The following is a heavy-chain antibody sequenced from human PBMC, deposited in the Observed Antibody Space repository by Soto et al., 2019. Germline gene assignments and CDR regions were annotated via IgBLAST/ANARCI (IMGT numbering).Heavy chain of an antibody. Sequence: GGSLRLSCAASGFTFSNAWMSWVRQAPGKGLEWVGRIKSKTDGGTTDYAAPVKGRFTISRDDSKNTLYLQMNSLKTEDTAVYYCTTELGVPAAIPVDYWGQGTLVTVSS. CDR2: IKSKTDGGTT. D-gene: IGHD2-2*02. J-gene: IGHJ4*02. CDR1: GFTFSNAW. CDR3: TTELGVPAAIPVDY. V-gene: IGHV3-15*01.